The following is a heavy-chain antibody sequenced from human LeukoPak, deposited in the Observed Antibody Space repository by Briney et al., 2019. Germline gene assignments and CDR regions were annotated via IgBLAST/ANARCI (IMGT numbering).Heavy chain of an antibody. Sequence: GASVKVSCKVSGYTLTELSMHWVRQAPGKGLEWMGGFDPEDGETIYAQKFQGRVTMTEDTPTDTAYMELSSLRSEDTAVYYCATCWNYYDSSGYACWGQGTLVTVSS. J-gene: IGHJ4*02. D-gene: IGHD3-22*01. CDR1: GYTLTELS. V-gene: IGHV1-24*01. CDR3: ATCWNYYDSSGYAC. CDR2: FDPEDGET.